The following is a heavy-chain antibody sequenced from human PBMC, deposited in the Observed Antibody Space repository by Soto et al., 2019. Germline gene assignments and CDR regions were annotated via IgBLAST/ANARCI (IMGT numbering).Heavy chain of an antibody. V-gene: IGHV4-59*08. CDR2: IYYSGST. Sequence: PSETLSLTCTVSGGSISSYYWSWIRQPPGKGLEWIGYIYYSGSTNYNPSLKNRVTISVDTSKNQFSLKLSSVTAADTAVYYCASTYYDILTGYFPLDYWGQGTLVTVSS. CDR1: GGSISSYY. J-gene: IGHJ4*02. CDR3: ASTYYDILTGYFPLDY. D-gene: IGHD3-9*01.